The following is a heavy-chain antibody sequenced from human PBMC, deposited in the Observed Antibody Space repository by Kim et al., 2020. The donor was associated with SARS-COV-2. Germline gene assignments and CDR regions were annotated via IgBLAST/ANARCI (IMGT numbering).Heavy chain of an antibody. CDR3: ARDRRGTGGFAFDI. Sequence: SQTLSLTCVISGDSVSSDTAAWTWIRQSPSRGLEWLGRIRYRSKWYNDYAVSVKSRISINPDTSKNHFSLHLNSVTSDDTALYYCARDRRGTGGFAFDIWPRDNGHRLF. CDR1: GDSVSSDTAA. D-gene: IGHD3-16*01. J-gene: IGHJ3*02. CDR2: IRYRSKWYN. V-gene: IGHV6-1*01.